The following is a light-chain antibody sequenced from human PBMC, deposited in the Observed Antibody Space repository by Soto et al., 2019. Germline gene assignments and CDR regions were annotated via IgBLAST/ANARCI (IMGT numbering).Light chain of an antibody. V-gene: IGKV1-39*01. CDR2: AAS. CDR1: QSISSY. CDR3: QQSYSTPRIT. Sequence: DIQMTESPSSLSASVGARVTITCRASQSISSYLNWYQKKPGKAPKLLXYAASSLQSGVPSRFSGSGSGTDLTLTISSLQPEDFATYYCQQSYSTPRITFGQGTRLEIK. J-gene: IGKJ5*01.